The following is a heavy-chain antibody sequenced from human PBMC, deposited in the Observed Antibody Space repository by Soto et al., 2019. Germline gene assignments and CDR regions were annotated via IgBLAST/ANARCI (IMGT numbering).Heavy chain of an antibody. CDR2: IYSGGST. J-gene: IGHJ6*02. V-gene: IGHV3-53*01. CDR1: GFTVSSNY. Sequence: VGSLRLSCAASGFTVSSNYMSWVRQAPGKGLEWVSVIYSGGSTYYADSVKGRFTISRDNSKNTLYLQMNSLRAEDTAVYYCARDLGGSYYYYYGMDVWGQGTTVTVSS. D-gene: IGHD1-26*01. CDR3: ARDLGGSYYYYYGMDV.